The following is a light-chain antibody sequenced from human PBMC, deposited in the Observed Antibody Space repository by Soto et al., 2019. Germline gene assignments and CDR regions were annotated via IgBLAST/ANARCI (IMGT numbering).Light chain of an antibody. CDR2: EVS. J-gene: IGLJ1*01. V-gene: IGLV2-14*01. CDR3: SSYTSSTAYV. Sequence: QSVLTQPASVSGSPGQSITISCTGTSSDVGGYNYVSWYQLHPGKAPKLMVYEVSNRPSGVSTRFSGSKSGNTASLTISGLHAEDEADYYCSSYTSSTAYVFGTGTKLTVL. CDR1: SSDVGGYNY.